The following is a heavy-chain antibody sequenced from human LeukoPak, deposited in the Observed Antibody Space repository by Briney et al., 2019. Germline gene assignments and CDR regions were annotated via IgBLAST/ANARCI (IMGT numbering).Heavy chain of an antibody. V-gene: IGHV3-53*01. J-gene: IGHJ6*02. CDR3: AKDSYGLGYYGMDV. CDR2: IYSGGST. Sequence: GGSLRLSCAASGFTVSSNYMSWVRQAPGKGLEWVSVIYSGGSTYYADSVKGRFTISRDNSKNTLYLQMNSLRAEDTAVYYCAKDSYGLGYYGMDVWGQGTTVTVSS. CDR1: GFTVSSNY. D-gene: IGHD5-18*01.